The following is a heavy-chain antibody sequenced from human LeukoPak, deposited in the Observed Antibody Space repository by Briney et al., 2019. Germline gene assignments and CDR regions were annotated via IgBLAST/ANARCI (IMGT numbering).Heavy chain of an antibody. V-gene: IGHV3-48*01. CDR2: ISSSSSNI. CDR1: GFTFSSYS. CDR3: ARDGGRTFDY. J-gene: IGHJ4*02. D-gene: IGHD3-16*01. Sequence: PGGSLRLSCAASGFTFSSYSMNWVRQAPGKGLEWVSYISSSSSNIYYADSVKGRFTISRDNAKNSLYLQMNSLRAEDTAVYYCARDGGRTFDYWGQGTLVTVCS.